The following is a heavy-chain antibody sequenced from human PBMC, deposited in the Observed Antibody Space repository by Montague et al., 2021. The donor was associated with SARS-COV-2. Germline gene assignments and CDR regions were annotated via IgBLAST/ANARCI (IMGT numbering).Heavy chain of an antibody. J-gene: IGHJ4*02. CDR1: GFPFSSYA. CDR2: IVNNGRKS. Sequence: SLRLSCEASGFPFSSYAMSLFCQAPGKGLEWVSGIVNNGRKSFYADSVKGRFVISRDNSDKMVYLQLNSLRAEDTAIYYCAKETAAIGNPLFDSWGQGTLITVSS. D-gene: IGHD4-23*01. CDR3: AKETAAIGNPLFDS. V-gene: IGHV3-23*01.